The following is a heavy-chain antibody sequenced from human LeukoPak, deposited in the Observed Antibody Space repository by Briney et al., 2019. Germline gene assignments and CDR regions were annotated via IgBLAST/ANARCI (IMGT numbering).Heavy chain of an antibody. CDR1: GYTFTSYG. D-gene: IGHD1-26*01. V-gene: IGHV1-18*01. Sequence: ASVKVSCRTSGYTFTSYGISWVRQAPGQGLKWMGLISAYNGNTIYAQKFQGRVTMTTDTSTTTAYMELRSLRSDDTAIYYCARVTRILGPTPTNFDCWGQGTLVTVSS. CDR3: ARVTRILGPTPTNFDC. J-gene: IGHJ4*02. CDR2: ISAYNGNT.